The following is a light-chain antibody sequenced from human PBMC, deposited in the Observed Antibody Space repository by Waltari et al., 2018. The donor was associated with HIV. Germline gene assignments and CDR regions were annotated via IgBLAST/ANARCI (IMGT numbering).Light chain of an antibody. V-gene: IGKV1-5*03. J-gene: IGKJ2*01. CDR3: QQYSTHYG. CDR2: RAS. CDR1: QNIDNW. Sequence: DVQMTQSPSNLSASVGDTVVITCPSSQNIDNWLAWYLQKPGRAPKLLLSRASILESGVSSRVTGSGSGTEFTLTIRSLQPDDVGTYYCQQYSTHYGFGQGT.